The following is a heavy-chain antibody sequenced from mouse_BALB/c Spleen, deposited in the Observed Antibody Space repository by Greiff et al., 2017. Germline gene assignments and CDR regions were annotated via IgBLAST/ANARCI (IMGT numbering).Heavy chain of an antibody. CDR2: IRLKSNNYAT. Sequence: EVKVVESGGGLVQPGGSMKLSCVASGFTFSNYWMNWVRQSPEKGLEWVAEIRLKSNNYATHYAESAKGRFTISRDDSKSSVYLQMNNLRAEDTGIYYCTRLDGYSTPMDYWGQGTSVTVSS. D-gene: IGHD2-3*01. V-gene: IGHV6-6*02. CDR1: GFTFSNYW. CDR3: TRLDGYSTPMDY. J-gene: IGHJ4*01.